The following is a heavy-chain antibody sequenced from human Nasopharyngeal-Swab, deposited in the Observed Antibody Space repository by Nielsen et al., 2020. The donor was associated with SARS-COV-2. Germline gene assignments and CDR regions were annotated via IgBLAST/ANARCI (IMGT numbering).Heavy chain of an antibody. CDR2: IRSKAYGGTT. V-gene: IGHV3-49*02. J-gene: IGHJ6*03. D-gene: IGHD4-17*01. CDR3: TRDKDYGDYFYYYYYYMDV. Sequence: WMRQSPGQALEWVGFIRSKAYGGTTEYAASVKGRFTISRDDSKSIAYLQMNSLKTEDTAVYYCTRDKDYGDYFYYYYYYMDVWGKGTTVTVSS.